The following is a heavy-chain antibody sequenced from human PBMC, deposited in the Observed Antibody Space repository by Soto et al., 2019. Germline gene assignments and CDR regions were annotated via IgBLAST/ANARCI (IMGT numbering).Heavy chain of an antibody. D-gene: IGHD3-22*01. Sequence: GASVKVSCKACGYTFTGYYMHWVRQAPGQGLEWMGWINPNSGGTNYAQKFQGRVTMTRDTSISTAYMELSRLRSDDTAVYYCARGVSMIVVAHFDYWGQGTLVTVSS. CDR2: INPNSGGT. CDR3: ARGVSMIVVAHFDY. V-gene: IGHV1-2*02. CDR1: GYTFTGYY. J-gene: IGHJ4*02.